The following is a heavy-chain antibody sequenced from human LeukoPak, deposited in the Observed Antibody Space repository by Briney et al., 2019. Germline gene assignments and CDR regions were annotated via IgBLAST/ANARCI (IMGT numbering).Heavy chain of an antibody. CDR1: GFTLSSYA. Sequence: GGSLRLSCAASGFTLSSYAMSWVRQAPGKGLEWVSAISDSGNTYHADSVKGRFTISRDSSKNTLFLQMNRLRPEDAAVYYCAKAPVTTCRGAYCYPFDYWGQGTLVTVSS. CDR2: ISDSGNT. V-gene: IGHV3-23*01. J-gene: IGHJ4*02. D-gene: IGHD2-21*01. CDR3: AKAPVTTCRGAYCYPFDY.